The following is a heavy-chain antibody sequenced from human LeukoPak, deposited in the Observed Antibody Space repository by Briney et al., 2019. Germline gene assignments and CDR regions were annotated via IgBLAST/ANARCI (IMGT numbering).Heavy chain of an antibody. Sequence: ASVKVSCKASGYTFTGYYMHWVRQAPGQGLEWMGWINPNSGGTNYAQKFQGRVTMTRDTSISTAYMELSRLRSDDTAVYYCARNWDTIFGVVDANYYYMDVWGKGTTVTVSS. V-gene: IGHV1-2*02. CDR3: ARNWDTIFGVVDANYYYMDV. CDR2: INPNSGGT. D-gene: IGHD3-3*01. J-gene: IGHJ6*03. CDR1: GYTFTGYY.